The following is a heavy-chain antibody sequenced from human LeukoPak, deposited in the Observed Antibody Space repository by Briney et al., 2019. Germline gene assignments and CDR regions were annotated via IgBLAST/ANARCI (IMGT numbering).Heavy chain of an antibody. CDR1: GFSFSSYA. D-gene: IGHD3-22*01. V-gene: IGHV3-23*01. Sequence: GGSLRLSCAASGFSFSSYAMSWVRQAPGKGLEWVSSISGSGGSTYYADSVKGRFTISRDNSKNTLYLQMNSLRVEDTAVYYCAKSRARREGSSGSSDYWGQGTLVTVSS. J-gene: IGHJ4*02. CDR2: ISGSGGST. CDR3: AKSRARREGSSGSSDY.